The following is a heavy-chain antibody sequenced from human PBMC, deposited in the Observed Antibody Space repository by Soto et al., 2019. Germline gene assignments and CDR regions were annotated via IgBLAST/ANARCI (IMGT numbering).Heavy chain of an antibody. D-gene: IGHD3-9*01. J-gene: IGHJ6*02. CDR2: IYPGDSDT. CDR3: AMSRHYDILTGYYPYYYGMDV. Sequence: XESLKVSWQCSGYSFTSYLIALVLQMPGKGLEWMGIIYPGDSDTRYSPSFQGQVTISADKSISTAYLQWSSLKASDTAIYYCAMSRHYDILTGYYPYYYGMDVWGQGTTVTVSS. CDR1: GYSFTSYL. V-gene: IGHV5-51*01.